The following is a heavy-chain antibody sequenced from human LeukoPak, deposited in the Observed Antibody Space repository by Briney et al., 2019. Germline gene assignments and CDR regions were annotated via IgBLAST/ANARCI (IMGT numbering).Heavy chain of an antibody. Sequence: SQTLSLTCTVSGGSITSGGYYWSWIRQPPGKGLEWIGYIYYFGSTYYNPSLKSRVTISVDTCKNQFSLKVSSVTAADTAVYYCAIKGNTDAFDIWGQGTMVTVSS. J-gene: IGHJ3*02. D-gene: IGHD1/OR15-1a*01. V-gene: IGHV4-30-4*01. CDR1: GGSITSGGYY. CDR2: IYYFGST. CDR3: AIKGNTDAFDI.